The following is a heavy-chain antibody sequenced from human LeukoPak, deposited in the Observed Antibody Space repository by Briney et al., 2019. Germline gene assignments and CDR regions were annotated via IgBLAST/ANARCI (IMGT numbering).Heavy chain of an antibody. CDR2: IYYSGTT. CDR1: GGSISGSHYY. J-gene: IGHJ5*02. V-gene: IGHV4-39*01. CDR3: VRHPAGDPRSWFDP. Sequence: SETLSLTCSVSGGSISGSHYYWAWIRQPPGKGLEWIGSIYYSGTTYYNPSLKSRVTISVDTSKNQFSLKLSSVTAADTAVYYCVRHPAGDPRSWFDPWGQGTLATVSS. D-gene: IGHD2-21*01.